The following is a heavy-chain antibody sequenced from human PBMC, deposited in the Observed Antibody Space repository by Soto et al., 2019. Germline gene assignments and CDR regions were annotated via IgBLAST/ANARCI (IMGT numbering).Heavy chain of an antibody. D-gene: IGHD6-13*01. V-gene: IGHV3-13*01. CDR3: ARSGAAADAFDI. J-gene: IGHJ3*02. Sequence: EVQLVESGGGLVQPGGSLRLSCAASGFTFSSYDMHWVRQATGKGLEWVSAIGTAGDTYYPGSVKGRFTISRENAKNSLYLQMNSLIAGDTAVYYCARSGAAADAFDIWGQGTMVTVSS. CDR2: IGTAGDT. CDR1: GFTFSSYD.